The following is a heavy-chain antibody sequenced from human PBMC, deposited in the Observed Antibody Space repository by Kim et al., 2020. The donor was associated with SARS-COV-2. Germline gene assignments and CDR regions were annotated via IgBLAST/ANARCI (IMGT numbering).Heavy chain of an antibody. Sequence: SVKVSCKASGGTFSSYAISWVRQAPGQGLEWMGGIIPIFGTANYAQKFQGRVTITADESTSTAYMELSSLRSEDTAVYYCARAGFGELFPYYFDYWGQGTLVTVSS. V-gene: IGHV1-69*13. J-gene: IGHJ4*02. CDR1: GGTFSSYA. CDR2: IIPIFGTA. D-gene: IGHD3-10*01. CDR3: ARAGFGELFPYYFDY.